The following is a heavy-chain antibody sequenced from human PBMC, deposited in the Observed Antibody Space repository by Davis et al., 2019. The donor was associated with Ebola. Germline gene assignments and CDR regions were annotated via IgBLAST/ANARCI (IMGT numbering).Heavy chain of an antibody. D-gene: IGHD6-6*01. CDR3: AILLVSSSPADV. CDR1: GYTFTSYD. J-gene: IGHJ6*02. Sequence: ASVKVSCKASGYTFTSYDINWVRQATGQGLEWMGWMNPNSGNTGYAQKFQGRVTMTRNTSISTAYMELSSLRSEDTAVYYCAILLVSSSPADVWGQGTTVTVSS. CDR2: MNPNSGNT. V-gene: IGHV1-8*01.